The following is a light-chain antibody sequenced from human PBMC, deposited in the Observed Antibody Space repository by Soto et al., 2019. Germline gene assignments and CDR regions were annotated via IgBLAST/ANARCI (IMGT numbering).Light chain of an antibody. CDR2: GTS. CDR3: QQSYTTPHS. CDR1: QTISNN. J-gene: IGKJ2*03. Sequence: DIQMTQSPSSLSASVGDRVIITCRASQTISNNVNWYQQKPGKAPQLLIYGTSSLHGGVPSRFRGSGAGTDVTLSINRLQPEDFATYSCQQSYTTPHSFGQGTKVEI. V-gene: IGKV1-39*01.